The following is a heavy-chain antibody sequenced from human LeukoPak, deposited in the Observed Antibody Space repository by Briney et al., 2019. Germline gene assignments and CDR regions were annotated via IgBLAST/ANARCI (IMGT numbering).Heavy chain of an antibody. CDR3: ARQSIAARRAFDI. CDR2: SHYSGST. V-gene: IGHV4-59*08. Sequence: PSETLSLTCSVSGGSISSYYWSWIRHPPGKGLEYIGYSHYSGSTDYNPSFKSRVTISVDTSNQFSLMLTSVTAADTAVYYCARQSIAARRAFDIWGQGTMVTVSS. D-gene: IGHD6-6*01. J-gene: IGHJ3*02. CDR1: GGSISSYY.